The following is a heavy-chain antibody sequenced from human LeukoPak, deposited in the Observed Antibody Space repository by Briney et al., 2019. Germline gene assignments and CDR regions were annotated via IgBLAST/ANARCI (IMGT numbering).Heavy chain of an antibody. D-gene: IGHD2-15*01. CDR3: AKCADYYCSGWLSFDY. J-gene: IGHJ4*02. V-gene: IGHV3-48*01. Sequence: GGSLRLSCAASGFTFSSYSMNWVRQAPGKGLEWVSYISSSSSTIYYADSVKGRFTISRDNAKNSLYLQMNSLRAEDTAVYYCAKCADYYCSGWLSFDYWGQGTLVTVSS. CDR1: GFTFSSYS. CDR2: ISSSSSTI.